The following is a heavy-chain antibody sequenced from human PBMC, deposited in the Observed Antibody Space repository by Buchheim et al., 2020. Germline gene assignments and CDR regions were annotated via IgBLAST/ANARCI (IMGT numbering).Heavy chain of an antibody. CDR3: ARAPMTTVTTYWFDP. V-gene: IGHV4-31*03. D-gene: IGHD4-17*01. J-gene: IGHJ5*02. CDR1: GGSISSGGYY. Sequence: QVQLQESGPGLMKPSQTLSLTCTVSGGSISSGGYYWSWIRQHPGKGLEWIGYIHYSGSTYYNPSLRSRITISVDTSKNHFSLKLSSVTAADTAVYYCARAPMTTVTTYWFDPWGQGTL. CDR2: IHYSGST.